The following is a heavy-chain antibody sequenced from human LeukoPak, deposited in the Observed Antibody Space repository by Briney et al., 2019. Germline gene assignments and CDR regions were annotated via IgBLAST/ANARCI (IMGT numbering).Heavy chain of an antibody. V-gene: IGHV3-21*01. Sequence: KAGGSLRPSCAASGFTFSIYSMNWVRQAPGKGLEWVSSISSSSSYIYYADSVKGRFTISRDNAKNSLYLQMNSLRAEDTAVYYCARAPPYDFWSGYYTEGYYYYGMDVWGQGTTVTVSS. CDR2: ISSSSSYI. CDR3: ARAPPYDFWSGYYTEGYYYYGMDV. D-gene: IGHD3-3*01. J-gene: IGHJ6*02. CDR1: GFTFSIYS.